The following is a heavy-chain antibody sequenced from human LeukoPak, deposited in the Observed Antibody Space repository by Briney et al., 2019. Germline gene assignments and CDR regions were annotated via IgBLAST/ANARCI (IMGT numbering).Heavy chain of an antibody. Sequence: PGGSLRLSCAVSGFTFSSYEMNWVRQAPGKGLEWGSYISSSGSTIYYAGSVKGRFTISRDNAMNSLYLQMNSLRAEDTAVYYCARDRTPMVRGVIGFDPWGQGTLVTVSS. J-gene: IGHJ5*02. CDR1: GFTFSSYE. CDR3: ARDRTPMVRGVIGFDP. D-gene: IGHD3-10*01. V-gene: IGHV3-48*03. CDR2: ISSSGSTI.